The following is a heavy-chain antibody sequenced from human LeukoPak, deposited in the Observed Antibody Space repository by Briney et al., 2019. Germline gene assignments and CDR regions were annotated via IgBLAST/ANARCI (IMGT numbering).Heavy chain of an antibody. J-gene: IGHJ4*02. D-gene: IGHD2-15*01. CDR2: IYPGDSDT. V-gene: IGHV5-51*01. CDR1: RYSFTSYW. Sequence: HGESLKISCVGSRYSFTSYWIGWVRQMPGKGLEWMGIIYPGDSDTRYSPSFQGQVTISADKSISTAYLQWSSLKASDTAMYYCARLLGYCSGGSCYFFYFDYWGQGTLVTVSS. CDR3: ARLLGYCSGGSCYFFYFDY.